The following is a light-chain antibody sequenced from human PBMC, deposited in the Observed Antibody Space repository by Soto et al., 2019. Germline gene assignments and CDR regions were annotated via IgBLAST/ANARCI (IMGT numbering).Light chain of an antibody. CDR1: SSDVGSYNL. J-gene: IGLJ1*01. Sequence: QSALTQPASVSGSPRQSITISCTGTSSDVGSYNLVSWYQQHPGKAPKLMIYEVSKRPSGVSNRFSGSKSGNTASLTISGLQAEDEADYYCCSYAGSYVFGTGTKVTVL. CDR3: CSYAGSYV. V-gene: IGLV2-23*02. CDR2: EVS.